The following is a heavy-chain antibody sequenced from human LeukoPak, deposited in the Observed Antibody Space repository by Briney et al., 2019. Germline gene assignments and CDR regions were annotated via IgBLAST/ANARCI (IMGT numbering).Heavy chain of an antibody. J-gene: IGHJ5*02. CDR2: ISYDGSNK. Sequence: PGGSLRLSCAASGFTFSSYGMHWVSQAPGKGLEWVAVISYDGSNKYYADSVKGRFTISRDNSKNTLYLQMNSLRAEDTAVYYCAKDVTSDYGSGSYYSPNWFDPWGQGTLVTVSS. CDR1: GFTFSSYG. D-gene: IGHD3-10*01. CDR3: AKDVTSDYGSGSYYSPNWFDP. V-gene: IGHV3-30*18.